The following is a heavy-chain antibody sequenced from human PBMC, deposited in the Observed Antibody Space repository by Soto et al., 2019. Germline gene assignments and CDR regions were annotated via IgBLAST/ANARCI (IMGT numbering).Heavy chain of an antibody. Sequence: GGSLRLSCAASGFTFSSYAMSWVRQAPGKGLEWVSAISGSGGSTYYADSVKGRFTISRDNSKNTLYLQMNSLRAEDTAVYYCAKWSEGLYRYEHYYGMDVWGQGTTVTVSS. D-gene: IGHD3-16*02. CDR1: GFTFSSYA. CDR2: ISGSGGST. J-gene: IGHJ6*02. CDR3: AKWSEGLYRYEHYYGMDV. V-gene: IGHV3-23*01.